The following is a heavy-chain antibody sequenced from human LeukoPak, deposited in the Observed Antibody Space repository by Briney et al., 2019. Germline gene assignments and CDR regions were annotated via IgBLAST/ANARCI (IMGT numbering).Heavy chain of an antibody. J-gene: IGHJ3*01. CDR1: GGSISSSSYY. Sequence: PSETLSLTCTVSGGSISSSSYYWGWIRQPPGKGLEWIGSIYYSGSTYYNPSLKSRVTISVDTSKNQFSLKLSSMTAADTAVYYCARGSGDGYILGGGQGTMVTVSS. V-gene: IGHV4-39*07. D-gene: IGHD5-24*01. CDR2: IYYSGST. CDR3: ARGSGDGYILG.